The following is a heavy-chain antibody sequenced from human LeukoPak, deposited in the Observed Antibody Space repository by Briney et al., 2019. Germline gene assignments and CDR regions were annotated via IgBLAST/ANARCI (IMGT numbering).Heavy chain of an antibody. CDR3: VRRVLGRRWLPSDY. J-gene: IGHJ4*02. Sequence: ASVKVSCKASGYTFTNYDINWVRQAAGQGLEWMGWMNPNSGNTGYPQKFQGRVTMTRNTSINTAYMELSSLKSEDTAVYYCVRRVLGRRWLPSDYWGQGTLVTVSS. CDR2: MNPNSGNT. CDR1: GYTFTNYD. D-gene: IGHD5-24*01. V-gene: IGHV1-8*01.